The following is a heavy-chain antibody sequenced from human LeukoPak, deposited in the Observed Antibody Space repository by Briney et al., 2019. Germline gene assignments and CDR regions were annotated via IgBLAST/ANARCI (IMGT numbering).Heavy chain of an antibody. CDR2: IYHSGST. J-gene: IGHJ4*02. Sequence: SGTLSLTCAVSGGSISSSNWWSWVRQPPGKGLEWIGEIYHSGSTNYNPSLKSRVSISVDKSKNQFSLKLSSVTAADTAVYYCARGAYYHSSGYQAQFDFWGRGTLVTVSS. CDR3: ARGAYYHSSGYQAQFDF. CDR1: GGSISSSNW. V-gene: IGHV4-4*02. D-gene: IGHD3-22*01.